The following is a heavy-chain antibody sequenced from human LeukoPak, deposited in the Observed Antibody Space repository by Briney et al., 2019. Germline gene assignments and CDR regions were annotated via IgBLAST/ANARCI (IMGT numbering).Heavy chain of an antibody. Sequence: ASVKVSCKASGYTFTGYYMHWVRQAPGQGLEWMGWINPNSGGTNYAQKFQGRVTMTRDTSISTAYMELSRLRSDDTAVYYCAREGGSGWFGSRYYGMDVWGQGTTVTVSS. D-gene: IGHD6-19*01. CDR2: INPNSGGT. V-gene: IGHV1-2*02. CDR3: AREGGSGWFGSRYYGMDV. J-gene: IGHJ6*02. CDR1: GYTFTGYY.